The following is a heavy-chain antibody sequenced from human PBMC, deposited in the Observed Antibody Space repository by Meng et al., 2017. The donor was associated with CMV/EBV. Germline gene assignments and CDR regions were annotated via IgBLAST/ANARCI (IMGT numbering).Heavy chain of an antibody. CDR3: ARGSGSGNWFDP. CDR1: GGSDSSGRYY. CDR2: IYYSGST. D-gene: IGHD1-26*01. Sequence: IVSGGSDSSGRYYWSWIRQPPGKGLEWIGYIYYSGSTNYNPSLKSRVTISVDTSKNQFSLKLSSVTAADTAVYYCARGSGSGNWFDPWGQGTLVTVSS. J-gene: IGHJ5*02. V-gene: IGHV4-61*01.